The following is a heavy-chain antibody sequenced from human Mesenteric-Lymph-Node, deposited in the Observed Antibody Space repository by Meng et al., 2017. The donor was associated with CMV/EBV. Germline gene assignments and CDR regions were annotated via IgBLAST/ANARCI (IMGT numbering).Heavy chain of an antibody. CDR3: ARVVPAAIDAFDI. V-gene: IGHV1-2*02. D-gene: IGHD2-2*01. CDR2: INPNSGGT. J-gene: IGHJ3*02. CDR1: GYTFTGYY. Sequence: ASVKVSCKASGYTFTGYYMRWVRQAPGQGLEWMGWINPNSGGTNYAQKFQGRVTMTRDTSISTAYMELSRLRSDDTAVYYCARVVPAAIDAFDIWGQGTMVTVSS.